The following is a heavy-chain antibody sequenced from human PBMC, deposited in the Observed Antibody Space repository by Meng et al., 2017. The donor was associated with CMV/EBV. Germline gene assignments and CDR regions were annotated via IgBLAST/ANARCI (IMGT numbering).Heavy chain of an antibody. Sequence: GGSLRLSCAASGFTFSSYAMRWVRQAPGKGLEWVAVISYDGSNKYYADSVKGRFTISRDNSKNTLYLQMNSLRAEDTAVYYCARDQFMYSSSFGGMDVWGQGTTVTVSS. V-gene: IGHV3-30*04. CDR1: GFTFSSYA. CDR3: ARDQFMYSSSFGGMDV. J-gene: IGHJ6*02. D-gene: IGHD6-6*01. CDR2: ISYDGSNK.